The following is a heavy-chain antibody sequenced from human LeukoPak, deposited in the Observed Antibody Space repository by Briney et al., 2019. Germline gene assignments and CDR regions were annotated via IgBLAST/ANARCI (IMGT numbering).Heavy chain of an antibody. V-gene: IGHV3-23*01. CDR1: GFTFSSSA. CDR3: AKAYYSDSSAYFDY. D-gene: IGHD3-22*01. Sequence: TGGSLRLSCAASGFTFSSSAMSWVGQAPGKGLEWVSAISGSGGSTDYADSVKGRFTISRDNSKNTLYLQMNSLRAEDTAVYYCAKAYYSDSSAYFDYWGQGTLVTVSS. CDR2: ISGSGGST. J-gene: IGHJ4*02.